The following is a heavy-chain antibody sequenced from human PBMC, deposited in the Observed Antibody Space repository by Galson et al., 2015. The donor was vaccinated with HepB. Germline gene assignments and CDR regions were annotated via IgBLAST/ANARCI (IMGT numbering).Heavy chain of an antibody. Sequence: SVKVSCKASGGTFSSYAISWVRQAPGQGLEWMGGIIPIFGTANYAQKYQGRVTITADESTSTAYMELSSLRSEDTAVYYCAGRSAVVRGAFDIWGQGTMVTVSS. CDR3: AGRSAVVRGAFDI. J-gene: IGHJ3*02. V-gene: IGHV1-69*13. D-gene: IGHD1-26*01. CDR2: IIPIFGTA. CDR1: GGTFSSYA.